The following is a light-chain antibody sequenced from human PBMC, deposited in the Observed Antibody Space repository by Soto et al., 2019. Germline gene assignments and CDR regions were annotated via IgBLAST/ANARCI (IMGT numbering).Light chain of an antibody. V-gene: IGLV2-14*01. CDR2: EVS. CDR3: SSYTSSSTLV. J-gene: IGLJ1*01. CDR1: SSDVGGYNY. Sequence: SALTQPASVSGSPGQSITISCTGTSSDVGGYNYVSWYQQHPGKAPKLMIYEVSNRPSGVSNRFSGSKSGNTASLTISGLQAEDEADYYCSSYTSSSTLVFGTGNKV.